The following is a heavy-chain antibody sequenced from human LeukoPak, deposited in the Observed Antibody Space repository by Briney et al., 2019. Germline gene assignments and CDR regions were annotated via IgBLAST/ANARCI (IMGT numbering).Heavy chain of an antibody. D-gene: IGHD3-3*01. Sequence: ASVKVSCKASGYTFTGYYMHWVRQAPGQGLEWMGWINPNSGGTNYAQKFQGRVTMTRDTSISTAYMELSRLRSDDTAVYYCARDLRFLEWLPEYLQHWGQGTLVTVSS. CDR1: GYTFTGYY. CDR2: INPNSGGT. CDR3: ARDLRFLEWLPEYLQH. V-gene: IGHV1-2*02. J-gene: IGHJ1*01.